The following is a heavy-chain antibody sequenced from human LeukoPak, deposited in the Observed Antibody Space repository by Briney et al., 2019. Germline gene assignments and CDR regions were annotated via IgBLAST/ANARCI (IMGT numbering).Heavy chain of an antibody. J-gene: IGHJ5*02. Sequence: ASVKVSCKASGGTFSSYAISWVRQAPGQGLEWMGGIIPIFGTANYAQKFQGRVTITTDESTSTAYMELSSLGSEDTAVYYCARPYCSSTSCYDTSHWFDPWGQGTLVTVSS. D-gene: IGHD2-2*01. V-gene: IGHV1-69*05. CDR1: GGTFSSYA. CDR2: IIPIFGTA. CDR3: ARPYCSSTSCYDTSHWFDP.